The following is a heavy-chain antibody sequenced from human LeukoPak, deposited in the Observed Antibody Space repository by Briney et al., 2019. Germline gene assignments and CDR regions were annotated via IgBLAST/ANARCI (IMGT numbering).Heavy chain of an antibody. D-gene: IGHD3-10*01. Sequence: PSETLSLTCTVSGGSINTPNYYWGWIRQTPGKGLEWIGNIFYSGGTYYSPSLTSRVTISLDTSRNQFSLKLNSVTAADTAVYYCARGFLGDYFGSGSYYVFDYWGQGTLVTVSS. CDR1: GGSINTPNYY. CDR2: IFYSGGT. V-gene: IGHV4-39*07. J-gene: IGHJ4*02. CDR3: ARGFLGDYFGSGSYYVFDY.